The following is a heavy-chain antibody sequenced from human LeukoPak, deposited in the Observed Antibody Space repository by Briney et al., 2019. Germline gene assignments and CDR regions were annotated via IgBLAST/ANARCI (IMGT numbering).Heavy chain of an antibody. CDR3: ARDGLSGAYAYYFDY. J-gene: IGHJ4*02. Sequence: ASVKVSCKASGYTFTSYYMHWVRLAPGQGLEWMGIINPSGGSTTYAQKFQGRVTMTRDMSTSTVYMELSSLRSEDTAVYYCARDGLSGAYAYYFDYWGQGTLVTVSS. D-gene: IGHD4-17*01. V-gene: IGHV1-46*01. CDR1: GYTFTSYY. CDR2: INPSGGST.